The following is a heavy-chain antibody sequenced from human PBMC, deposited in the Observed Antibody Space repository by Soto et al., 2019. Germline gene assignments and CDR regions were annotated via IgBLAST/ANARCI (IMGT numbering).Heavy chain of an antibody. CDR2: IYYSGST. Sequence: QLQLQESGPGLVKPSETLSLTCTVSGGSISSSSYYWGWIRQPPGKGLEWIGSIYYSGSTYYNPSRKGRVTISVDTSKNQFSLKLSSVTAADTAVYYCARTYYYDSSGYYPFLFDYWGQGTLGTVSS. CDR1: GGSISSSSYY. J-gene: IGHJ4*02. V-gene: IGHV4-39*01. D-gene: IGHD3-22*01. CDR3: ARTYYYDSSGYYPFLFDY.